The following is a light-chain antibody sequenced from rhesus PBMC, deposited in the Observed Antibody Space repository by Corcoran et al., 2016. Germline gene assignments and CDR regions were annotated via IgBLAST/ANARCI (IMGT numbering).Light chain of an antibody. CDR3: QQESNWSLS. J-gene: IGKJ4*01. Sequence: EIVMTQSPTTLSLSPGERATLSCRASQSVGTRLAWYQQKPGQAPRLLIYGASSRVTGIPEGFSGSGSGKYFTLTISSLEPEEVVVYFCQQESNWSLSFGGGTKLELK. CDR1: QSVGTR. V-gene: IGKV3-17*02. CDR2: GAS.